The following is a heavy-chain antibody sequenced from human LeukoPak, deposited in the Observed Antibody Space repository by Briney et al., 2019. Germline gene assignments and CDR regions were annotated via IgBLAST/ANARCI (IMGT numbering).Heavy chain of an antibody. Sequence: ASVRVSCKASGYTFTGYYMHWVRQAPGQGLEWMGWINPNSGGTNYAQKFQGWVTMTRDTSISTAYMELSRLRSDDTAVYYCARSPLYGSGSGAFDIWGQGTMVTVSS. J-gene: IGHJ3*02. D-gene: IGHD3-10*01. CDR2: INPNSGGT. CDR3: ARSPLYGSGSGAFDI. CDR1: GYTFTGYY. V-gene: IGHV1-2*04.